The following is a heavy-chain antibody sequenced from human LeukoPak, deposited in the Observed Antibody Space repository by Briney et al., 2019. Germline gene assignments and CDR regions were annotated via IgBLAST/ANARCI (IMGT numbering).Heavy chain of an antibody. CDR3: ARVFSGWYYFEH. Sequence: QSGGSLRLSWAAYGCTFSSYAMSWDRQAPGKGLEWVSAISGSCGSTYYADSVKGLFTISRDNANNSLYLQMNSLRAEDTAVYYCARVFSGWYYFEHWGQGTLVTVSS. J-gene: IGHJ4*02. CDR2: ISGSCGST. D-gene: IGHD6-19*01. CDR1: GCTFSSYA. V-gene: IGHV3-23*01.